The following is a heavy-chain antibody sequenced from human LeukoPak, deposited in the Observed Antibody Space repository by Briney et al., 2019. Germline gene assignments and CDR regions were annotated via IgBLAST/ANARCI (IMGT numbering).Heavy chain of an antibody. CDR2: IIPIFGTA. CDR3: ARENTMIVVVPGAFDI. J-gene: IGHJ3*02. CDR1: GGTFSSYA. D-gene: IGHD3-22*01. V-gene: IGHV1-69*13. Sequence: SVKVSCKASGGTFSSYAISWVRQAPGQGLEWMGGIIPIFGTANYVQKFQGRVTITADESTSTAYMELSSLRSEDTAVYYCARENTMIVVVPGAFDIWGQGTMVTVSS.